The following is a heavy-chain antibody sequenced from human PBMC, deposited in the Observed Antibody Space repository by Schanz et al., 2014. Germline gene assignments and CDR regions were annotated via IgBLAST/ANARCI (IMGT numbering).Heavy chain of an antibody. J-gene: IGHJ4*02. D-gene: IGHD2-2*01. CDR1: GFTFSSYA. Sequence: EGQLLESGGGLIQPGGSLRLSCAASGFTFSSYAMSWVRQAPGKGLEWVSALSGSGGSTNYADSVKGRFTISRDNSKNTLYLQMNSLRAEDTAVYYCAKDLLYGAPMPLNHLDYWGQGTLGTVSS. CDR3: AKDLLYGAPMPLNHLDY. CDR2: LSGSGGST. V-gene: IGHV3-23*01.